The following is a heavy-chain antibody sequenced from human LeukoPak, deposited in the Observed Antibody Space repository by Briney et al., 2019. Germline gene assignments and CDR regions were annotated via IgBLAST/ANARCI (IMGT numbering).Heavy chain of an antibody. J-gene: IGHJ4*02. CDR1: GGSFSGYY. V-gene: IGHV4-34*01. Sequence: SETLSLTCAVYGGSFSGYYWSWIRQPPGKGLEWIGEINHSGSTNYNPSLKSRVTISVDTSKNQFSLKLSSVTAADTAVYYCARGRVEIWLRGYFDYWGQGTLVTVSS. D-gene: IGHD5-18*01. CDR2: INHSGST. CDR3: ARGRVEIWLRGYFDY.